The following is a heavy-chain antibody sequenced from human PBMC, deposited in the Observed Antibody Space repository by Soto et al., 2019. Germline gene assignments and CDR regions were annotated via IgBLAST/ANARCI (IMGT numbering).Heavy chain of an antibody. CDR1: GFTFSSYG. Sequence: GGSLRLSCAASGFTFSSYGMHWVRQAPGKGLEWVAVISYDGSNKYYADSVKGRFTISRDNSKNTLYLQMNSLRAEDTAVYYCAKPVTGSWVPSEYFQHWGQGTLVTVSS. CDR2: ISYDGSNK. V-gene: IGHV3-30*18. D-gene: IGHD2-8*02. J-gene: IGHJ1*01. CDR3: AKPVTGSWVPSEYFQH.